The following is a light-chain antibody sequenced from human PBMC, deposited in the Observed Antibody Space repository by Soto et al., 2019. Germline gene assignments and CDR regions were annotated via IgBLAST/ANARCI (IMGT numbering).Light chain of an antibody. CDR1: QSVSSSY. V-gene: IGKV3-20*01. J-gene: IGKJ1*01. CDR2: GAS. Sequence: EIVLSQSPDALSLSPGERATLSCRASQSVSSSYLAWYQQKPGQAPRLLIYGASSRATGIPDRFSGSGSGTDFTLTISRLEPEDFAVYYCQQYGSSPTFGQGTKVE. CDR3: QQYGSSPT.